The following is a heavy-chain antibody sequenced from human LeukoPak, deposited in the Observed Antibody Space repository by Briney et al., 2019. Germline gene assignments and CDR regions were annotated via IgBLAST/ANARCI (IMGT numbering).Heavy chain of an antibody. D-gene: IGHD6-19*01. V-gene: IGHV4-61*01. CDR3: ARAATSSGWYIGY. CDR1: GGSIITRSYF. J-gene: IGHJ4*02. CDR2: IYYSGST. Sequence: SETLSLTCTVSGGSIITRSYFWSWIRQPPGKGLEWIGYIYYSGSTNYNPSLKSRVTISVDTSKNQFSLKLSSVTAADTAVYYCARAATSSGWYIGYWGQGTPVTVSS.